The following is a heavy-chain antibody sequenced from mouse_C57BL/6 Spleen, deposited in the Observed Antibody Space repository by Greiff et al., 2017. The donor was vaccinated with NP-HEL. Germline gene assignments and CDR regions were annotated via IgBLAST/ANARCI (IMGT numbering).Heavy chain of an antibody. V-gene: IGHV6-3*01. CDR1: GFTFSNYW. CDR3: TQGYFDY. Sequence: DVKLQESGGGLVQPGGSMKLSCVASGFTFSNYWMNWVRQSPEKGLEWVAQIRLKSDNYATHYAESVKGRFTISRDDSKIIVYLQMNNLRAEDTGIYYCTQGYFDYWGQGTTLTVSS. CDR2: IRLKSDNYAT. J-gene: IGHJ2*01.